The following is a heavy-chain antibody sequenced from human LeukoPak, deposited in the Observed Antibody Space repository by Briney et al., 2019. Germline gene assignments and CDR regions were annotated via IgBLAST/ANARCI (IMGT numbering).Heavy chain of an antibody. CDR2: IIPILGTA. CDR1: GGTFSSYA. D-gene: IGHD4-17*01. Sequence: GASVKVSCKASGGTFSSYAISWVRQAPGQGLEWMGGIIPILGTANYAQKFQGRVTITADKSTSTAYMELSSLRSEDTAVYYCARVATVDAFDIWGQGTMVTVSS. V-gene: IGHV1-69*06. CDR3: ARVATVDAFDI. J-gene: IGHJ3*02.